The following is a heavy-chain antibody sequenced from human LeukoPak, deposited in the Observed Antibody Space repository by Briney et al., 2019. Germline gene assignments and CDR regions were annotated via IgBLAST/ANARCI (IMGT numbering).Heavy chain of an antibody. CDR2: INPDGRDT. V-gene: IGHV3-7*01. CDR3: TSWGDTTAEYFQR. J-gene: IGHJ1*01. Sequence: GSLRLSCVVSGFTFNRCWMNWVRQAPGKGLEWVAHINPDGRDTYYVDSVKGRFTISRDNAQNSMYLQMNSLGVEDTAVYYCTSWGDTTAEYFQRWGQGTLVTVSS. CDR1: GFTFNRCW. D-gene: IGHD2-21*02.